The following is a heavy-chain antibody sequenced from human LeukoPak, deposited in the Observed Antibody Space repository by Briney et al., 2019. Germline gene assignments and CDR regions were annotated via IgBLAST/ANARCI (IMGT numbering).Heavy chain of an antibody. Sequence: GASVRVSCKASGYTFTSYAMHWVRQAPGQRLEWMGWTNAGNGNTKYSQKFQGRVTITRDTSASTAYMELSSLRSEDTAVYYCARSDICSSTSCSPHFDYWGQGTLVTVSS. J-gene: IGHJ4*02. CDR3: ARSDICSSTSCSPHFDY. CDR2: TNAGNGNT. CDR1: GYTFTSYA. D-gene: IGHD2-2*01. V-gene: IGHV1-3*01.